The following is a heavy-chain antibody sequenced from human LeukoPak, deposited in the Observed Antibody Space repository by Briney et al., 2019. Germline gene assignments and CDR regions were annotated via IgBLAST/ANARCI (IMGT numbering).Heavy chain of an antibody. V-gene: IGHV3-23*01. D-gene: IGHD3-22*01. CDR3: AKGQNYYDSSGYGY. CDR2: ISGSGGST. J-gene: IGHJ4*02. Sequence: GGSLRLSCAASGFTFSSYAMSWVRQAPGKGLEWVSAISGSGGSTYYADSVKGRFTISRDNSKNTLYLQMNSLRAEDTAVYYCAKGQNYYDSSGYGYWGQGTLVTVSS. CDR1: GFTFSSYA.